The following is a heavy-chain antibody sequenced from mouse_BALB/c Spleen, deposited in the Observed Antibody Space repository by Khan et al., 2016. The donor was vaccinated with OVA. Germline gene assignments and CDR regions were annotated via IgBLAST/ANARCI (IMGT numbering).Heavy chain of an antibody. V-gene: IGHV1-76*01. D-gene: IGHD3-2*02. CDR2: IYPGTDNS. J-gene: IGHJ2*01. CDR3: AREEALYHFDH. CDR1: GYIFTSYW. Sequence: QVQLKQSGAELVRPGASVKLSCKTSGYIFTSYWIHWVKQRSGQGLEWIARIYPGTDNSYYNEKFKDKATLTADKSSSTAYMQLSSLKSEDSDVXFCAREEALYHFDHWGHGTTLTVSS.